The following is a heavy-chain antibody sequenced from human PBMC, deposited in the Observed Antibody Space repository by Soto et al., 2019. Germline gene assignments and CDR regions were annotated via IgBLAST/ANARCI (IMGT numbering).Heavy chain of an antibody. CDR1: GGSISSYY. Sequence: PSETLSLTCTVSGGSISSYYWSWIRQPPGKGLEWIGYIYYSGSTNYNPSLKSRVTISVDTSKNQFSLKLSSVTAADTAVYYCARDSRYYDILTGFHGYYFDYWGRGTLVTVSS. CDR3: ARDSRYYDILTGFHGYYFDY. V-gene: IGHV4-59*01. CDR2: IYYSGST. D-gene: IGHD3-9*01. J-gene: IGHJ4*02.